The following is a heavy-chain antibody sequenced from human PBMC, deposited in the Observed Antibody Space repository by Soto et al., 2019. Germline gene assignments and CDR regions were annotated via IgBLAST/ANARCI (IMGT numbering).Heavy chain of an antibody. J-gene: IGHJ6*04. CDR3: AGHSSGVPGYFYGMDV. D-gene: IGHD3-22*01. V-gene: IGHV1-69*12. CDR1: GGTFSSYA. CDR2: IIPIFDTA. Sequence: QVQLVQSGAEVKKPGSSVKVSCKASGGTFSSYAISWVRQAPGQGLEWMGGIIPIFDTADYAQKFQGRVTITADESTNTAYRELSSLRSEDTAVYYCAGHSSGVPGYFYGMDVWGKGTTVTVSS.